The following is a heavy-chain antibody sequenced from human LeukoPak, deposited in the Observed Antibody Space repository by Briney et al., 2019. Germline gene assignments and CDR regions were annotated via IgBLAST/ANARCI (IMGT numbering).Heavy chain of an antibody. V-gene: IGHV4-59*08. CDR1: GGSFRSYY. CDR3: ARLASGWLPFDY. Sequence: SETLSLTCTVSGGSFRSYYWSWIRQPPGKGLEWIGYIYYSGSTNYNPSLKSRVTISVDTSKNQFSLKLSSVTAADTAVYYCARLASGWLPFDYWGQGTLVTVSS. CDR2: IYYSGST. D-gene: IGHD6-19*01. J-gene: IGHJ4*02.